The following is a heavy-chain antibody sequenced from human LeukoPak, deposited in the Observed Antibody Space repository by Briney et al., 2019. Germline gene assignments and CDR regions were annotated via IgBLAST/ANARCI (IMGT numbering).Heavy chain of an antibody. V-gene: IGHV3-7*01. Sequence: GGSLRLSCVASGFSFNTYWMSWVRQAPGKGLEWVANIKQDGSEQYYVDSVKGRFTISRDNAKNSVYLQMNRLRAEDTAVYYCARDHYNWTPDQGYKVFDYWGQGSLVTVSS. CDR1: GFSFNTYW. D-gene: IGHD1-20*01. CDR3: ARDHYNWTPDQGYKVFDY. CDR2: IKQDGSEQ. J-gene: IGHJ4*02.